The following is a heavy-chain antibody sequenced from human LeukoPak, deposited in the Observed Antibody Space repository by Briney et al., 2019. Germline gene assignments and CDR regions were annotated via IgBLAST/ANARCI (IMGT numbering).Heavy chain of an antibody. CDR1: GFTFSNYA. Sequence: PGGSLRLSCAASGFTFSNYAMHWVRQAPGKGLEWVAVISYDGSNKYYADSVKGRFTISRDNSKNTLYLQMNSLRAEDTAVYYRARWGLPWGQGTLVTVSS. V-gene: IGHV3-30-3*01. CDR2: ISYDGSNK. J-gene: IGHJ5*02. D-gene: IGHD3-16*01. CDR3: ARWGLP.